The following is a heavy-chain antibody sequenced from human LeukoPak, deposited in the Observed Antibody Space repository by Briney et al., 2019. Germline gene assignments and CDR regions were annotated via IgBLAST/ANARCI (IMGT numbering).Heavy chain of an antibody. CDR3: ARDSEGIVVVPAAKGFDY. V-gene: IGHV3-48*04. J-gene: IGHJ4*02. CDR2: VSSSSSTI. Sequence: GGSLRLSCAASGFTFSSFGMNWVRQAPGKGLEWVSYVSSSSSTIYYADSVKGRFTISRDNAKNSLYLQMNSLRAEDTAVYYCARDSEGIVVVPAAKGFDYWGQGTLVTVSS. D-gene: IGHD2-2*01. CDR1: GFTFSSFG.